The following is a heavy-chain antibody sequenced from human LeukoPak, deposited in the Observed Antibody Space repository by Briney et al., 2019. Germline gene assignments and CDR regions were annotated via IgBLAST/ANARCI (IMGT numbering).Heavy chain of an antibody. J-gene: IGHJ4*02. CDR3: ARGRSYWHYFDY. Sequence: GGSLRLSCAASGLTFSSYWMSWVRQAPGKGLEWVANIKQDGTEKYYVDSVKGRFTISRDNAKNSLYLQMNSLRAEDTAVYYCARGRSYWHYFDYWGQGTLVTVSS. CDR2: IKQDGTEK. V-gene: IGHV3-7*01. D-gene: IGHD1-26*01. CDR1: GLTFSSYW.